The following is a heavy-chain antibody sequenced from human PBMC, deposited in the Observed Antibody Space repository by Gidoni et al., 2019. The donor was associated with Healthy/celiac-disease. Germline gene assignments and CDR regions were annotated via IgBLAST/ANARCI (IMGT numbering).Heavy chain of an antibody. Sequence: QVQLQQWGASLLKPSETLSLTCAVYGGSFRGYYWNWIRQPPGKGLEWIGEINHSGSTNYNPSLKSRVTISVDTSKNQFSLKLSSVTAADTAVYYCARVVVVPAAKRSNYYYGMDVWGQGTTVTVSS. D-gene: IGHD2-2*01. J-gene: IGHJ6*02. V-gene: IGHV4-34*01. CDR2: INHSGST. CDR3: ARVVVVPAAKRSNYYYGMDV. CDR1: GGSFRGYY.